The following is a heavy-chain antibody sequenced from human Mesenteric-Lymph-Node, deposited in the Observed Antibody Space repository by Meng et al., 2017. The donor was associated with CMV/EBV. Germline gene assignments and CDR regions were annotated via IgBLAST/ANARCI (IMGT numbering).Heavy chain of an antibody. V-gene: IGHV4-61*01. CDR3: ASLSLVRGVIPSGDV. CDR2: IYYSGST. Sequence: GSLRLSCTVSGGSVSSGSYYWSWLRQPPGMGLEWIGYIYYSGSTNYNPSLKSRVTISVDTSKNQFSLKLSSVTAADTAVYYCASLSLVRGVIPSGDVWGQGTTVTVSS. CDR1: GGSVSSGSYY. J-gene: IGHJ6*02. D-gene: IGHD3-10*01.